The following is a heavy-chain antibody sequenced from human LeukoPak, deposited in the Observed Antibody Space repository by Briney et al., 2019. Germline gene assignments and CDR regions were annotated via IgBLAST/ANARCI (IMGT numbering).Heavy chain of an antibody. CDR1: GYTFTSYD. J-gene: IGHJ6*02. CDR3: ARVPYYGSGSYYSPYGMDV. CDR2: MNPNSGNT. Sequence: GASVKVSCKASGYTFTSYDINWVRQAPGQGLEWMGWMNPNSGNTGYAQKFQGRVTMTRNNSISTAYMELSSPRSEDTAVYYCARVPYYGSGSYYSPYGMDVWGQGTTVTVSS. V-gene: IGHV1-8*01. D-gene: IGHD3-10*01.